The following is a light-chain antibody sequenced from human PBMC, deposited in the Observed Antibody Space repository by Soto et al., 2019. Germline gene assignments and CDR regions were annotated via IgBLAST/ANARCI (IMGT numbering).Light chain of an antibody. V-gene: IGLV1-44*01. J-gene: IGLJ2*01. CDR3: AAWDDSLNGVV. CDR2: SNN. Sequence: SVLTQPPSTSGTPGQRVTISCSGSGSNIGSYTVNWYQQVPGTAPKLLIYSNNQRPSGVPDRFSASKSGTSVSLAITGLQSDDEADYYCAAWDDSLNGVVFGGGTKLTVL. CDR1: GSNIGSYT.